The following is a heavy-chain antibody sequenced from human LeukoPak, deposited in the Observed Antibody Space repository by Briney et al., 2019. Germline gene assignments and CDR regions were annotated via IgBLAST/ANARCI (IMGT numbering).Heavy chain of an antibody. V-gene: IGHV4-31*03. J-gene: IGHJ3*02. D-gene: IGHD3-22*01. CDR2: IYYSGST. Sequence: PSETLSLTCTVSGGSISSGGYYWSWIRQHPGKGLEWIGYIYYSGSTYYNPSLKSRVTISVDTSKNQFSLKLSSVSAEDTAVYYCARVAHYDSSGSRPLDAFDIWGQGTMVTVSS. CDR1: GGSISSGGYY. CDR3: ARVAHYDSSGSRPLDAFDI.